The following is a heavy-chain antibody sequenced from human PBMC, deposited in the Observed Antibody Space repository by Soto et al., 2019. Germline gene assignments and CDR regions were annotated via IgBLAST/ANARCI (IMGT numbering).Heavy chain of an antibody. CDR2: IIPIFGTA. V-gene: IGHV1-69*12. J-gene: IGHJ6*02. CDR1: GGTFNSYA. CDR3: ASHWGQAKRYYYYGMDV. D-gene: IGHD7-27*01. Sequence: QVQLVQSGAEVKKPGSSVKVSCKASGGTFNSYAISWVRQAPGQGLAWIGGIIPIFGTADYAQKFQGRITITADESTSTAYMELSSLRSEDTAVYYCASHWGQAKRYYYYGMDVWGQGTTVTVSS.